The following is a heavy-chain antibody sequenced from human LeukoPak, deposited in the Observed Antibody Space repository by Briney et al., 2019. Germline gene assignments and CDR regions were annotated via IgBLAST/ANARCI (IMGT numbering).Heavy chain of an antibody. CDR1: GFTFDDYA. J-gene: IGHJ4*02. V-gene: IGHV3-43*02. CDR2: IRGDGDST. D-gene: IGHD2-15*01. CDR3: AKDLADIVVVVAAIDY. Sequence: GGSLRLSCAASGFTFDDYAMHWVRQAPGKGLEWVSLIRGDGDSTYYADSVRGRFTISRDNSKNSLYLQMNSLTTEDTALYYCAKDLADIVVVVAAIDYWGQGTLVTVSS.